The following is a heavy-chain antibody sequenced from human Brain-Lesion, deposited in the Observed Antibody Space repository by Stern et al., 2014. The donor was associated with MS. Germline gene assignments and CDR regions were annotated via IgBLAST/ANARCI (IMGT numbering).Heavy chain of an antibody. J-gene: IGHJ4*02. CDR3: AKVWLGELPENPFDY. CDR1: GGSISRNSYY. D-gene: IGHD3-10*01. Sequence: QVQLQESGPGLVKPSETLSLTCTVSGGSISRNSYYWGWIRQPPGKGLEWIGSIYYRGSTYYNPSLKSRVTIPKDTPKNQFSLTLTSVTAADTAVYFCAKVWLGELPENPFDYWGQGTLVTVSS. CDR2: IYYRGST. V-gene: IGHV4-39*01.